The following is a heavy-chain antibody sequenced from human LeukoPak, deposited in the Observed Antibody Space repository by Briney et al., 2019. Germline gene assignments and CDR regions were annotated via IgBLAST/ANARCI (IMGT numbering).Heavy chain of an antibody. CDR2: IYYSGST. Sequence: SETLSLTCTVSGGSISSYYWSCIRQPPGKGLEGIGYIYYSGSTNYNPSLKSRVTISVDTSKNQFSLKLSSVTAADTAVYCCAGCDGYSGYDCWFDPWGQGTLVTVSS. CDR3: AGCDGYSGYDCWFDP. V-gene: IGHV4-59*08. J-gene: IGHJ5*02. CDR1: GGSISSYY. D-gene: IGHD5-12*01.